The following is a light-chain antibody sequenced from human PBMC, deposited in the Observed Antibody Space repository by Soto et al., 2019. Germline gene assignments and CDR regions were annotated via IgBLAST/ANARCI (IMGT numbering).Light chain of an antibody. CDR2: EGS. V-gene: IGLV2-23*01. CDR1: SSDVGSYNL. CDR3: CAYAHSSSSYVL. Sequence: QSALTQPASVSASPGQSITISCTGTSSDVGSYNLVSWYQQHPGKAPKLMIYEGSKRPSGVSDRFSASKSDNTASLTISGLQAEDEADYYCCAYAHSSSSYVLFGGGTKLTVL. J-gene: IGLJ2*01.